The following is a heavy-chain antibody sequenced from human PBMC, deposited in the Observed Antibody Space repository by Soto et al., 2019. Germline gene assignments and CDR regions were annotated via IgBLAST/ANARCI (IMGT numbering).Heavy chain of an antibody. J-gene: IGHJ6*02. CDR1: GITFSSYN. Sequence: RGSLRLSCAASGITFSSYNMNWVRQAPGKGLEWVSSISSSGFSINYADSVKGRFSISRDNAQNSLHLQMNNLRAEDTAVYYCAKNESSNFYAMDVWGQGTTVTVSS. CDR2: ISSSGFSI. V-gene: IGHV3-21*01. D-gene: IGHD6-6*01. CDR3: AKNESSNFYAMDV.